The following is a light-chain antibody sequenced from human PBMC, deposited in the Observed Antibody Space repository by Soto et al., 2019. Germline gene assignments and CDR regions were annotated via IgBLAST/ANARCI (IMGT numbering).Light chain of an antibody. V-gene: IGLV1-51*02. Sequence: QSVLTQPPSVSAAPGPKVAISCSGSSSNIASNYVSWYRQVPGTAPKLLIYESNRRPSGIPDRFSGSKSGTSATLGITGLQTGDEADYYCGSCDNSRRAWVFGGGTKLTVL. CDR2: ESN. J-gene: IGLJ3*02. CDR1: SSNIASNY. CDR3: GSCDNSRRAWV.